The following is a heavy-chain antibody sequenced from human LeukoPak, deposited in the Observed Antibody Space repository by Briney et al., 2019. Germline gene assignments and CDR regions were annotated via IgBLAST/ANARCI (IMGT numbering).Heavy chain of an antibody. D-gene: IGHD4-11*01. CDR1: GGSISSYY. CDR2: IYYSGST. CDR3: ARDSGTDDYSNPDAGGFDP. J-gene: IGHJ5*02. V-gene: IGHV4-59*01. Sequence: KTSETLSLTCTVSGGSISSYYWSWIRQPPGKGLEWIGYIYYSGSTNYNPSLKSRVTISVDTSKNQFSLKLSSVTAADTAVYYCARDSGTDDYSNPDAGGFDPWGQGTLVTVSS.